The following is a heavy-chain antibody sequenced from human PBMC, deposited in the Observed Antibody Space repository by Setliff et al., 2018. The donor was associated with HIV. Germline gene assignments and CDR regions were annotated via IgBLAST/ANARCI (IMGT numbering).Heavy chain of an antibody. D-gene: IGHD2-8*01. Sequence: SETLSLTCTVSGGSISSGSYFWNWIRQPAGKGLEWIGRIHSSGITNDNPSLKSRLTLSLDTSKNQFSLQVTSVTAADTAVYYCARDPYCPNTCYEDFTFDSWGQGTLVTVSS. CDR2: IHSSGIT. J-gene: IGHJ4*02. CDR1: GGSISSGSYF. V-gene: IGHV4-61*02. CDR3: ARDPYCPNTCYEDFTFDS.